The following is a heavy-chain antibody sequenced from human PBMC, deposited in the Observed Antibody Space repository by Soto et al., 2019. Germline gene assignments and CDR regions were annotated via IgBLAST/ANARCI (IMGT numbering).Heavy chain of an antibody. Sequence: GGSLRLSCTASGFTFGDYGMNWVRQAPGKGLEWVGFIGTRASGGTTEYAASVKGRFTISRDDSKSIAYLQVNSLQTEDTALYYCTRSPITMVRGVIWWFDPWGQGTLVTVSS. CDR2: IGTRASGGTT. CDR1: GFTFGDYG. CDR3: TRSPITMVRGVIWWFDP. J-gene: IGHJ5*02. V-gene: IGHV3-49*04. D-gene: IGHD3-10*01.